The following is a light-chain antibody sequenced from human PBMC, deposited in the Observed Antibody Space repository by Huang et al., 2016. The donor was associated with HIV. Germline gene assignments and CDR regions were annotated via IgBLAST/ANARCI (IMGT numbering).Light chain of an antibody. V-gene: IGKV3-11*01. Sequence: EIVLTQSPATLSLSPGRRATLSCRASQRVTTYLAWYQQRPGQAPRRLIYDASNRATGVPARFSGSGSGTDFTLTITSLEPEDFAVYYCQERSNWPRFTFGPGTRVDIK. CDR3: QERSNWPRFT. J-gene: IGKJ3*01. CDR2: DAS. CDR1: QRVTTY.